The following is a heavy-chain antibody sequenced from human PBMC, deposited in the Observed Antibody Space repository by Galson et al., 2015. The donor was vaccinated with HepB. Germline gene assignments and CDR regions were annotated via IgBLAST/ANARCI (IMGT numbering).Heavy chain of an antibody. CDR1: GFSFSSYA. V-gene: IGHV3-30*04. Sequence: SLRLSCAASGFSFSSYAMHWVRQPPGKGLEWVAVISYDGSKRYYADSVKGRFTISRDNSKNTLYLQMNSLRVEDTAVYYCARSHGIAMIVVAIRGDAFDIWGQGTMVTVS. CDR2: ISYDGSKR. D-gene: IGHD3-22*01. J-gene: IGHJ3*02. CDR3: ARSHGIAMIVVAIRGDAFDI.